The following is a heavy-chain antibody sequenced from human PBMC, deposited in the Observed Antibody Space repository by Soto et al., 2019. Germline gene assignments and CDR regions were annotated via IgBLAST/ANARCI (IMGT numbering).Heavy chain of an antibody. CDR2: INHSGST. CDR3: ARGQRRNWFDP. CDR1: GGTFSGYD. Sequence: PSGTLSLTCAAYGGTFSGYDRSWIRQPPGKGLEWIGEINHSGSTNYNPSLKSRVTISVDMSKNQFSLKLSSMTAADTAVYYCARGQRRNWFDPWGQGTLVTVSS. J-gene: IGHJ5*02. V-gene: IGHV4-34*01.